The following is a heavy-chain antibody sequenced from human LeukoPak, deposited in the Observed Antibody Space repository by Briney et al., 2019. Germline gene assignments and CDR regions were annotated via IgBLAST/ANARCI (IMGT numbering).Heavy chain of an antibody. CDR3: ARGNGWYGPNWFDP. V-gene: IGHV6-1*01. CDR1: GDSVSSNSAA. Sequence: SQTLSLTCAISGDSVSSNSAAWNWIRQSPSRGLEWLGRTYYRSKWYNGYAVSVKSRITINPDTSKNQFSLQLNSVTPEDTAAYYCARGNGWYGPNWFDPWGQGTLVTVS. D-gene: IGHD6-19*01. J-gene: IGHJ5*02. CDR2: TYYRSKWYN.